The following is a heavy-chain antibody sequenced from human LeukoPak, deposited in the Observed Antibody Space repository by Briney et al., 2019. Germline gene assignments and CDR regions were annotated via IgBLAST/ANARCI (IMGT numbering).Heavy chain of an antibody. CDR2: FDPEDGET. D-gene: IGHD3-3*01. CDR3: ATGPTYYDFWSGYFGY. Sequence: ASVKVSCKVSGYTLTELSMHWVRQAPGKGPEWMGGFDPEDGETIYAQKFQGRVTMTEDTSTDTAYMELSSLRSEDTAVYYCATGPTYYDFWSGYFGYWGQGTLVTVSS. CDR1: GYTLTELS. V-gene: IGHV1-24*01. J-gene: IGHJ4*02.